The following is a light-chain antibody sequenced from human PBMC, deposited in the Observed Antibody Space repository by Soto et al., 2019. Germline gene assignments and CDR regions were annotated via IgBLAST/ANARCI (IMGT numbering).Light chain of an antibody. Sequence: QPVLTQPASLSASPGASASLTCTLRSGSNVGTYKIYWYQQKAGSPPQYLLKYNSDSDKQQCAGVPSRFSGSKDASANAGILLFSGLQAEDEDDYYCMRWNSSALVFGGGTKLTVL. CDR1: SGSNVGTYK. J-gene: IGLJ3*02. CDR2: YNSDSDK. CDR3: MRWNSSALV. V-gene: IGLV5-45*01.